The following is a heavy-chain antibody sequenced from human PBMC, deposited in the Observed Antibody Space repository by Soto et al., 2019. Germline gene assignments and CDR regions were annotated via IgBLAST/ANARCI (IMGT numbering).Heavy chain of an antibody. D-gene: IGHD1-26*01. J-gene: IGHJ6*02. Sequence: ASVEVSCRASGYTFTGYYMHWVRQAPGQGLEWMGWINPNSGGTNYAQKFQGRVTMTRDTSISTAYMELSRLRSDDTAVYYCAVGGATLYGMDVWGQGTTVTVSS. CDR1: GYTFTGYY. V-gene: IGHV1-2*02. CDR2: INPNSGGT. CDR3: AVGGATLYGMDV.